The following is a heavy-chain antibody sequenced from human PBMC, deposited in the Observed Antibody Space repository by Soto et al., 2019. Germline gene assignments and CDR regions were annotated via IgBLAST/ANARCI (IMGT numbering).Heavy chain of an antibody. CDR2: INPNSGGT. CDR3: ARDWYYFDSSGYSKQVYYHYYGLDV. D-gene: IGHD3-22*01. CDR1: GYTFTDYY. J-gene: IGHJ6*02. V-gene: IGHV1-2*02. Sequence: ASVKVSCKASGYTFTDYYIHWARQAPGQGLEWMGWINPNSGGTKFAQQFQGRVTMTRDTSISTAYMELSRLRFDDTAVYYCARDWYYFDSSGYSKQVYYHYYGLDVWGQGTTVTFSS.